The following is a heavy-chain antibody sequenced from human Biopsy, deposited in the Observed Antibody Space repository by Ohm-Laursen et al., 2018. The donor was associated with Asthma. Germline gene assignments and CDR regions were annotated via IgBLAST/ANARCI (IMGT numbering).Heavy chain of an antibody. Sequence: ASVKVSCKISGYSLTDLSMHWVRQAPGQGLEWMGGHDHEEGGTVNARRFQGRVTMTEDTSTDTAYMELSSLSSDDMAVYYCASDFPKDYVRYNFQFWGQGILVTVSS. D-gene: IGHD4-17*01. CDR3: ASDFPKDYVRYNFQF. CDR1: GYSLTDLS. V-gene: IGHV1-24*01. J-gene: IGHJ4*02. CDR2: HDHEEGGT.